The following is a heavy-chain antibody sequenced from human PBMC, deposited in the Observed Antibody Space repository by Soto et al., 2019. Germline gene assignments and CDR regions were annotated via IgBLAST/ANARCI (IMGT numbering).Heavy chain of an antibody. CDR1: GYTFTSYY. V-gene: IGHV1-46*03. D-gene: IGHD3-9*01. Sequence: QVQLVQSGAEVKKPGASVKVSCKASGYTFTSYYMHWVRQAPGQGLEWMGIINPSGGSTSYAQKFQGRVTITRDTSTSTVYMALSSLRSEDTAVYYCARDLYFDWYPPSGYYYDMDVWGKGTTVTVSS. CDR2: INPSGGST. J-gene: IGHJ6*03. CDR3: ARDLYFDWYPPSGYYYDMDV.